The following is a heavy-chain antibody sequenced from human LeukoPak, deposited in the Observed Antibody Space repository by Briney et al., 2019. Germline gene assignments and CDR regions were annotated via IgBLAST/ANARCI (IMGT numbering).Heavy chain of an antibody. CDR3: TRDPYYFDSSGYYHHAFDI. Sequence: TGGSLRLSCAASGFTFSNYAMGWVRQAPGKGLECIGFIRSKVYGGTTEYAASVKGRFTISRDDSKSIAYLQMNSLKTEDTAVYYCTRDPYYFDSSGYYHHAFDIWGQGTMVAVSS. V-gene: IGHV3-49*04. J-gene: IGHJ3*02. CDR2: IRSKVYGGTT. CDR1: GFTFSNYA. D-gene: IGHD3-22*01.